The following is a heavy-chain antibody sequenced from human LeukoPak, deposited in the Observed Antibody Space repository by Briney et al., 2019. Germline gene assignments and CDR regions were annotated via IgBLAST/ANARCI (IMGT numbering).Heavy chain of an antibody. J-gene: IGHJ3*02. CDR1: GRTFSRYV. CDR2: INLIFGTV. CDR3: ARDVPLMGYCSGGRCLDAFDI. V-gene: IGHV1-69*01. D-gene: IGHD2-15*01. Sequence: SVEVSCKASGRTFSRYVIRWVRRAPGQQVGWMGGINLIFGTVNYAQKFQGRVTITADESTSTSYMELSSLRSEDTAVYYCARDVPLMGYCSGGRCLDAFDIWGQGTMDTV.